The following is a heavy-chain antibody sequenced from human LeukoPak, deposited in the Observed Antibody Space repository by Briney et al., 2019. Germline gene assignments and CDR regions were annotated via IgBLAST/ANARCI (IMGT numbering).Heavy chain of an antibody. CDR1: GGTFSSYA. CDR3: ASTLSGRFDY. D-gene: IGHD2-15*01. Sequence: ASVKVSCKASGGTFSSYAISWVRRAPGQGLEWMGRIIPILGIANYAQKFQGRVTITADKSTSTAYMELSSLRSEDTAVYYCASTLSGRFDYWGQGTLVTVSS. CDR2: IIPILGIA. V-gene: IGHV1-69*04. J-gene: IGHJ4*02.